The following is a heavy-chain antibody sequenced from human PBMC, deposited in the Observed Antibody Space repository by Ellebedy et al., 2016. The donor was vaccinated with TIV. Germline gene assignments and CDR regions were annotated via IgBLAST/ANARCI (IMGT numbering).Heavy chain of an antibody. V-gene: IGHV4-34*01. Sequence: SETLSLTCAVYGGSFSGYYWSWIRQPPGKGLEWIGEINHSGSTNYNPSLKSRVTVSVDTSKNQFSLKLSSVTAADTAVYYCARGLHTLADGSGLDLWGRGTLVTVSS. CDR1: GGSFSGYY. CDR3: ARGLHTLADGSGLDL. D-gene: IGHD3-10*01. CDR2: INHSGST. J-gene: IGHJ2*01.